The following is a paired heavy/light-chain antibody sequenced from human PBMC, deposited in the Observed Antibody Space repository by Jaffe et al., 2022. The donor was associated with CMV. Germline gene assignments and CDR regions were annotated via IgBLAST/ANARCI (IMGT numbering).Light chain of an antibody. V-gene: IGKV3-15*01. CDR1: QSVSSN. J-gene: IGKJ4*01. CDR2: GAS. CDR3: QQYNNWQGLT. Sequence: EIVMTQSPATLSVSPGERATLSCRASQSVSSNLAWYQQKPGQAPRLLIYGASTRATGIPARFSGSGSGTEFTLTISSLQSEDFAVYYCQQYNNWQGLTFGGGTKVEIK.
Heavy chain of an antibody. D-gene: IGHD3-9*01. Sequence: QVQLVQSGAEVKKPGASVKVSCKASGYTFTSYAMHWVRQAPGQRLEWMGWINAGNGNTKYSQKFQGRVTITRDTSASTAYMELSSLRSEDTAVYYCARDLEYYDILTRGHYFDYWGQGTLVTVSS. J-gene: IGHJ4*02. CDR1: GYTFTSYA. V-gene: IGHV1-3*01. CDR2: INAGNGNT. CDR3: ARDLEYYDILTRGHYFDY.